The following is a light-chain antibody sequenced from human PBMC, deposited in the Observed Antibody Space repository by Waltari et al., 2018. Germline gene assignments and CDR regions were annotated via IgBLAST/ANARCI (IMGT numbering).Light chain of an antibody. CDR1: QSVSNNY. Sequence: EIVLTQSPGTLSLSPGERATLSCRASQSVSNNYLAWYQAKPGQAPRLLIYAVSHRATSIPDRFSGGGSGTDFTLTISRLEPEDFAVYYCQQYGGSPKYTFGQGTKLEIK. V-gene: IGKV3-20*01. J-gene: IGKJ2*01. CDR3: QQYGGSPKYT. CDR2: AVS.